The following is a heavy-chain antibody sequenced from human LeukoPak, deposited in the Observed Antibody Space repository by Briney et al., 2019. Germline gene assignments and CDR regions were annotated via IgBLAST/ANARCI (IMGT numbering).Heavy chain of an antibody. V-gene: IGHV1-18*01. CDR1: GYTFTSYG. D-gene: IGHD3-22*01. CDR3: ARSLIDSSGYYPLYFDY. Sequence: ASVKVSCKASGYTFTSYGISWVRQAPGQGLEWMGWISAYNGNTNYAQKLQGRVTMTTDTSTSTAYTELRSLRSDGTAVYYCARSLIDSSGYYPLYFDYWGQGTLVTVSS. CDR2: ISAYNGNT. J-gene: IGHJ4*02.